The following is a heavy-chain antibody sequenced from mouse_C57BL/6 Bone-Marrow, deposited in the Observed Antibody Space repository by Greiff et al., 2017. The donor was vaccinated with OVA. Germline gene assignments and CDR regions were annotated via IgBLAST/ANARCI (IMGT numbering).Heavy chain of an antibody. CDR3: ARFYDYDEAWFAY. Sequence: QVTLKVSGPGILQSSQTLSLTCSFSGFSLSTSGMGVSWIRQPSGKGLEWLAHIYWDDDKRYNPSLKSRLTISKDTSRNPVFLKITSLDTADTSTYYCARFYDYDEAWFAYWGQGTLVTVSA. J-gene: IGHJ3*01. CDR2: IYWDDDK. CDR1: GFSLSTSGMG. V-gene: IGHV8-12*01. D-gene: IGHD2-4*01.